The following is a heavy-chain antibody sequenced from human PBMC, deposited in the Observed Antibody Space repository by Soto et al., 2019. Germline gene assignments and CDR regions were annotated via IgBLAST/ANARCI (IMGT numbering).Heavy chain of an antibody. D-gene: IGHD6-19*01. Sequence: SVKVSCKASGGTFSSYAISWVRQAPGQGLEWMGGIIPIFGTANYAQKFQGRVTITADESTSTAYMELSSLRSEDTAVYYCARGHRIAVAGLHFDYWGQGTLVTVSS. CDR2: IIPIFGTA. CDR1: GGTFSSYA. J-gene: IGHJ4*02. V-gene: IGHV1-69*13. CDR3: ARGHRIAVAGLHFDY.